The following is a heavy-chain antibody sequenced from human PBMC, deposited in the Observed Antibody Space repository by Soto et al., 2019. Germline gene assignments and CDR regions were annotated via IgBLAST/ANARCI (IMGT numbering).Heavy chain of an antibody. CDR3: ARDSRMVATGEYYFDY. D-gene: IGHD5-12*01. CDR2: IIPIFGTA. V-gene: IGHV1-69*12. CDR1: GGTFSSYA. J-gene: IGHJ4*02. Sequence: QVQLVQSGAEVKKPGSSVKVSCKASGGTFSSYAISWVRQAPGQGLEWMGGIIPIFGTANYAQKFQGRVTITADESTSTAYMELSSLRSEDTAVYYCARDSRMVATGEYYFDYWGQGTLVTVSS.